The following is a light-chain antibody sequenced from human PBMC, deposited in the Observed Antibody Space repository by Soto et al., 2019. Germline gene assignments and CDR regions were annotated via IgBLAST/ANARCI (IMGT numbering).Light chain of an antibody. CDR2: GAS. Sequence: DIVLTQSPGTLSLSPGERATLSCRASQSVSSSYLAWYQQKPGQDPRLLIYGASSRATGIPDRFSGSGSGTDFTLTISRLEPEDFAVYYCHHYDSSPVTFGQGTKVEIK. V-gene: IGKV3-20*01. CDR1: QSVSSSY. CDR3: HHYDSSPVT. J-gene: IGKJ1*01.